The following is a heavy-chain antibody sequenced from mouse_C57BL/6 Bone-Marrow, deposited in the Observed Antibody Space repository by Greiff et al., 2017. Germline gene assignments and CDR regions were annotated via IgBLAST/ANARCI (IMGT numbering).Heavy chain of an antibody. CDR1: GFNIKDDY. V-gene: IGHV14-4*01. D-gene: IGHD2-2*01. J-gene: IGHJ1*03. CDR2: IDPENGDT. CDR3: TTSGYYWYFDV. Sequence: EVQLQQSGAELVRPGASVKLSCTASGFNIKDDYMHWVKQRPEQGLERIGWIDPENGDTEYASKFQGKATITADTSANTAYLQLSSLTSEDTAVYYCTTSGYYWYFDVWGTGTTVTVSS.